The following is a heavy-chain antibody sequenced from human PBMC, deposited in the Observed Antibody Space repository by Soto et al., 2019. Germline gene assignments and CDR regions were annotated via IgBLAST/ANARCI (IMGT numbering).Heavy chain of an antibody. J-gene: IGHJ4*02. CDR2: LWYDGSNE. D-gene: IGHD4-17*01. CDR3: ARDKAVGYGDSGRDS. V-gene: IGHV3-33*01. Sequence: QVQLVESGGGVVQPGRSLRLSCAASGFTFSSYGMHWVRQAPGKGLEWVAVLWYDGSNEYYADSVKGRFSISRDNSKNTLYLQMTSLRADDTAVFYCARDKAVGYGDSGRDSWGQGTLVTVSS. CDR1: GFTFSSYG.